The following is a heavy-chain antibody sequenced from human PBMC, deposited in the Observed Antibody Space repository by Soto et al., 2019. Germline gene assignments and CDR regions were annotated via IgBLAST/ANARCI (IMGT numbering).Heavy chain of an antibody. CDR3: ARAITTRPARYNWFDP. Sequence: ASVKVSCKASGYTFTSYGISWVRQAPGQGLEWMGWISAYNGNTNNAQKLQGRVTMTTDTSMSTAYMELRSLRSDDTAVYYWARAITTRPARYNWFDPWGQGTLVTVSS. D-gene: IGHD3-22*01. J-gene: IGHJ5*02. V-gene: IGHV1-18*01. CDR2: ISAYNGNT. CDR1: GYTFTSYG.